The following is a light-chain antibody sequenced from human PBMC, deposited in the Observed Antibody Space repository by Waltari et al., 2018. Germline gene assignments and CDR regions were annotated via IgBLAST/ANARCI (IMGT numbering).Light chain of an antibody. V-gene: IGLV7-43*01. CDR2: STS. CDR3: LLYFGGAWV. J-gene: IGLJ3*02. Sequence: QTVVTQEPSLTVSPGGTVTLTCASNTGAVTSTYYPNWFQQKPGQAPRGLIYSTSNKHSWTPARFSGSLLGGKAALRLSGVQLEDEAEYYCLLYFGGAWVFGGGTKLTVL. CDR1: TGAVTSTYY.